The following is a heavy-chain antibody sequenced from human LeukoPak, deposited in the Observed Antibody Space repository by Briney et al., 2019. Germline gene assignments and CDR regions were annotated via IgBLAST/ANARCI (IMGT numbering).Heavy chain of an antibody. Sequence: PGGSLRLSCAASGFTFSSYEMNWVRQAPGKGLEWVSYISSRGSTIYYADSVKGRFTISRDNAKNSLYLQMNSLTSDDTAVYYCARTFYDFWSGFSNYDSFHIWGQGTLVTVSS. CDR2: ISSRGSTI. D-gene: IGHD3-3*01. J-gene: IGHJ3*02. V-gene: IGHV3-48*03. CDR1: GFTFSSYE. CDR3: ARTFYDFWSGFSNYDSFHI.